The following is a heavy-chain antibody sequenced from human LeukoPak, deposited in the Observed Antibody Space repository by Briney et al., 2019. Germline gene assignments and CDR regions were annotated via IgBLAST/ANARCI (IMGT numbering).Heavy chain of an antibody. Sequence: GGSLRLSCAASGFTFSSYGMSWVRQAPGKGLEWVSAISGSGGSTYYADSVKGRFTISRDNSKNTLYLQVSSLRADDTAVYYCARVQTPYYGGDEIAYWGQGTLVTVSS. CDR2: ISGSGGST. CDR3: ARVQTPYYGGDEIAY. V-gene: IGHV3-23*01. CDR1: GFTFSSYG. J-gene: IGHJ4*02. D-gene: IGHD2-21*01.